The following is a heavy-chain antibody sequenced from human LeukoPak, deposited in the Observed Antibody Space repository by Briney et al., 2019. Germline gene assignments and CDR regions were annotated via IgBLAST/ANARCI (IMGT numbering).Heavy chain of an antibody. V-gene: IGHV1-69*13. CDR1: GGTFSSYA. J-gene: IGHJ4*02. CDR3: ASNYDSSGYYFFDY. D-gene: IGHD3-22*01. CDR2: IIYIFGTA. Sequence: AAVKVSCKASGGTFSSYAISWVRQAPGQGLEWMGGIIYIFGTANYAQKFQGGVTITADESTSTAYMELSSLRSEDTAVYYCASNYDSSGYYFFDYWGQGTLVTVCS.